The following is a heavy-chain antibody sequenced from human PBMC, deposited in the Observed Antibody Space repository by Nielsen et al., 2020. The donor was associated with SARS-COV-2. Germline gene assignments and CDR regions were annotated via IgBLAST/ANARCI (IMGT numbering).Heavy chain of an antibody. CDR3: ARESGYDGYYYYYYMDV. J-gene: IGHJ6*03. Sequence: GSLKISCAASGFTFDDYGMSWVRQAPGKGLEWVSGINWNGGSTGYADSVKGRFTISRDNAKNSLYLQMNSLRAEDTALYHCARESGYDGYYYYYYMDVWGKGTTVTVSS. D-gene: IGHD5-12*01. CDR2: INWNGGST. V-gene: IGHV3-20*01. CDR1: GFTFDDYG.